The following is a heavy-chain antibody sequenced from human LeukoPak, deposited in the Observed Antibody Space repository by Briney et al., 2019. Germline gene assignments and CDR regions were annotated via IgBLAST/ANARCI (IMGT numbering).Heavy chain of an antibody. V-gene: IGHV1-2*02. CDR2: INPNSGGT. D-gene: IGHD1-26*01. J-gene: IGHJ4*02. Sequence: ASVKVSCKASGYTFTGYYMHWVRQAPGQGLAWMGWINPNSGGTNYAQKVQGTGTMTRDTTLSTGYMEVSRPRTDETGLFFSARDSGGATTVFWYWGQGTLVTVSS. CDR3: ARDSGGATTVFWY. CDR1: GYTFTGYY.